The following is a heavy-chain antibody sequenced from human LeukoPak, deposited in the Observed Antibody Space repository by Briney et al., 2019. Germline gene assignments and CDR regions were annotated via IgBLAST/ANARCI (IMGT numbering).Heavy chain of an antibody. CDR1: GGSISSSSYY. CDR3: ATQILLCHYY. D-gene: IGHD3-10*01. V-gene: IGHV4-39*01. J-gene: IGHJ4*02. Sequence: SETLSLTCTVSGGSISSSSYYWGWIRQPPGKGLEWIGSIYYSGSTYYNPSPKSRVTISVDTSKNQFSLKLSSVTAADTAVYYCATQILLCHYYWSQGTLVTVSS. CDR2: IYYSGST.